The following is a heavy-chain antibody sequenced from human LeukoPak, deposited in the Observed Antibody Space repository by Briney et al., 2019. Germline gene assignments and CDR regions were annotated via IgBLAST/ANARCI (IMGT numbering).Heavy chain of an antibody. D-gene: IGHD6-13*01. V-gene: IGHV4-4*07. CDR3: ARVYYSNSYDYWYFDL. J-gene: IGHJ2*01. CDR1: GNSFGDYY. CDR2: IYTSGST. Sequence: SETLSLTCTVSGNSFGDYYWSWIRQPAGKGLEWIGRIYTSGSTTYNPSLKSRVTMSVDTSKNQFSLKLSSVTAADTAVYYCARVYYSNSYDYWYFDLWGRGTLVTVSS.